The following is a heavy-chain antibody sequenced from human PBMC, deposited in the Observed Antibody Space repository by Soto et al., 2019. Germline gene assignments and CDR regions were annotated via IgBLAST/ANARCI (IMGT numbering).Heavy chain of an antibody. V-gene: IGHV1-69*06. CDR1: GGTFSSYA. J-gene: IGHJ5*02. D-gene: IGHD3-3*01. CDR2: IIPIFGTA. CDR3: AKNPVLRLLGGRFDP. Sequence: QVQLVQSGAEVKKPGSSVKVSCKASGGTFSSYAISWVRQAPGQGLEGMGGIIPIFGTANYAQKFQVRVTFTEDKSTSTAYTELSSLRSEDTAVYYCAKNPVLRLLGGRFDPWGQGTLVTLSS.